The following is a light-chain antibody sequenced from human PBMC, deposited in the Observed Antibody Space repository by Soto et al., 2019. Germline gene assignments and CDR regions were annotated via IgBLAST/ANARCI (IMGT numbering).Light chain of an antibody. CDR2: GAS. Sequence: EIVLTQSPGTLSLSPGERGTLSCRASQSVTSYLAWYQQKPGQAPRLLIYGASSGAPGIPARFSGGGSGTAFPPTITRLEPEDFAVYYCQQYVSSPPLTFGERPKLDIK. CDR3: QQYVSSPPLT. V-gene: IGKV3-20*01. J-gene: IGKJ4*01. CDR1: QSVTSY.